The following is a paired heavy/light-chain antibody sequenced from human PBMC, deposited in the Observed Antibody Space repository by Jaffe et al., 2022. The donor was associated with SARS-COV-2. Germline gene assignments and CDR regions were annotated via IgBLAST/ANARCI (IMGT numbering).Light chain of an antibody. Sequence: EIVLTQSPATLSLSPGERATLSCRASQSVNSYLTWYQQKPGQAPRLLIYDASKRATGIPARFSGSGSGTDFTLTISSLEPEDFAVYYCQQRSNWPLTFGGGTKVEI. CDR2: DAS. CDR3: QQRSNWPLT. J-gene: IGKJ4*01. CDR1: QSVNSY. V-gene: IGKV3-11*01.
Heavy chain of an antibody. CDR2: ISGSGSDT. V-gene: IGHV3-23*01. J-gene: IGHJ4*02. D-gene: IGHD6-13*01. CDR3: AKFSTWYRLDY. CDR1: GFSFRDYA. Sequence: EVQLLESGGGLVQPGGSLRLSCAASGFSFRDYAMSWVRQAPGKGLEWVSAISGSGSDTYYADSVKGRFTISRDNSRNTLYVQMNSLRAEDTAVYYCAKFSTWYRLDYWGQGTPVTVSS.